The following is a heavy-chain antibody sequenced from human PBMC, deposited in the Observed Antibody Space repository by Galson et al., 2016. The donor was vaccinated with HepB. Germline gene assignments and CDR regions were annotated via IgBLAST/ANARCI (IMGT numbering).Heavy chain of an antibody. Sequence: SLRLSCAASGFPFGSYTMVWVRQAPGKGLEWVSSFSSGNAYVYYADSVKGRFIISRDNAKNSLFLQMNNLRVEDAAVYYCAGDRVLGDTFDIWGQGTMVTVSS. CDR2: FSSGNAYV. V-gene: IGHV3-21*01. CDR1: GFPFGSYT. CDR3: AGDRVLGDTFDI. J-gene: IGHJ3*02. D-gene: IGHD4/OR15-4a*01.